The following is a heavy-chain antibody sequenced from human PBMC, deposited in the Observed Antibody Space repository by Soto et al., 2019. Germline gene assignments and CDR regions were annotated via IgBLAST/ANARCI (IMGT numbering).Heavy chain of an antibody. CDR1: GDSISSVDHY. J-gene: IGHJ5*02. CDR2: IYHSGST. D-gene: IGHD1-26*01. Sequence: QVQLQESGPGLVRPSQTLSLTCTVSGDSISSVDHYWSWIRQPPGKGLEWMGYIYHSGSTHYNPSLNSRLTISIDTSTNRFSRNLTSVTAADTAVYFCARLRWETENNWFDPWGQGALVTVSS. V-gene: IGHV4-30-4*01. CDR3: ARLRWETENNWFDP.